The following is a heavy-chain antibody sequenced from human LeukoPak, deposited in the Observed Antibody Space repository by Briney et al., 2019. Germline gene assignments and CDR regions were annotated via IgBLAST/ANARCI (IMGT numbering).Heavy chain of an antibody. CDR1: GGSFSGYY. J-gene: IGHJ6*02. V-gene: IGHV4-34*01. CDR2: INHSGST. CDR3: ARVFYYYYGMDV. Sequence: SETLSLTCAVYGGSFSGYYWSWIRQPPGKGPEWIGEINHSGSTNYIPSLKSRVTISVDTSKNQFSLKLSSVTAADTAVYYCARVFYYYYGMDVWGQGTTVTVSS.